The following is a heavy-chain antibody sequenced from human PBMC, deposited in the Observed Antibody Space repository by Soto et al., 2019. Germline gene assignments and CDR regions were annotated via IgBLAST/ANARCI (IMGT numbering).Heavy chain of an antibody. V-gene: IGHV4-39*01. CDR2: IYYSGST. J-gene: IGHJ5*02. CDR1: GGSISSSSYY. D-gene: IGHD1-26*01. CDR3: AAKAVGATDNWFDP. Sequence: PSETLSLTCTVSGGSISSSSYYWGWIRQPPGKGLEWIGSIYYSGSTYYNPSLKSRVTISVDTSKNQFSLKLSSVTAAETAVYYCAAKAVGATDNWFDPWGQGTLVTVSS.